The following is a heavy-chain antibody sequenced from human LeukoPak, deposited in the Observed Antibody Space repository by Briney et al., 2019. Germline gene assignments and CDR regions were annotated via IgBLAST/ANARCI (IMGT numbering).Heavy chain of an antibody. Sequence: SETLSLTCTVSGGPISSYYWSWIRQPPGKGLEWIGYIYYSGSTSYNPSLKSRVTISVDTSKNQFSLKLSSVTAADTAVYYCARGSGNDFWSGYGSFYGMDVWGQGTTVTVSS. CDR2: IYYSGST. CDR3: ARGSGNDFWSGYGSFYGMDV. D-gene: IGHD3-3*01. J-gene: IGHJ6*02. CDR1: GGPISSYY. V-gene: IGHV4-59*01.